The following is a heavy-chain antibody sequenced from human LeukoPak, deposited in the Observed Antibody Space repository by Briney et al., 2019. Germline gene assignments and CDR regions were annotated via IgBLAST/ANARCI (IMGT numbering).Heavy chain of an antibody. V-gene: IGHV3-21*01. CDR1: GFTFSFYS. CDR2: ISSSSDYI. CDR3: ARKSPGTTALDY. Sequence: GGSLRLSCAASGFTFSFYSMNWVRQAPGKGLEWVSAISSSSDYIYYADSVKGRFTISRDNAKNSLYLQMNSLRAEDTAVYYFARKSPGTTALDYWGQGTLVTVPS. D-gene: IGHD1-7*01. J-gene: IGHJ4*02.